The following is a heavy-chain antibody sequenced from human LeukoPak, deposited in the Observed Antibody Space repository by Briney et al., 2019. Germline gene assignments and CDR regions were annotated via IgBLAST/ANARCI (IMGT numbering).Heavy chain of an antibody. CDR3: AKERAGYTKPYYFDY. Sequence: GGSLRHSCSASGFTFITYLLSSVREPAGNGLDWVSTISGSGANTYYADSVRGRFTIFRDISKNTLYLHMNSLRAEDTAVYYCAKERAGYTKPYYFDYWGQGTLVSLSS. D-gene: IGHD3-16*02. J-gene: IGHJ4*02. V-gene: IGHV3-23*01. CDR1: GFTFITYL. CDR2: ISGSGANT.